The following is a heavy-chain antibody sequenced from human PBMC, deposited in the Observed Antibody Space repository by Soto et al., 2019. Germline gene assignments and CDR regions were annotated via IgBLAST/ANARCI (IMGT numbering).Heavy chain of an antibody. J-gene: IGHJ4*02. CDR2: IYHSGST. Sequence: TSETLSLTCAVSGGSISSSNWWSWVRQPPGKGLEWIGEIYHSGSTNYNPSLKSRVTISVDKSKNQFSLKLSSVTAADTAVYYCARSGGYDSSGYYPSEFWGQGTLVTVSS. CDR3: ARSGGYDSSGYYPSEF. D-gene: IGHD3-22*01. CDR1: GGSISSSNW. V-gene: IGHV4-4*02.